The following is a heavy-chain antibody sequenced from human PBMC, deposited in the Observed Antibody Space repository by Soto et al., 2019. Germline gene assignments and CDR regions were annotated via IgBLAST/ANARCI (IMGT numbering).Heavy chain of an antibody. V-gene: IGHV1-18*01. CDR2: ISAYNGNT. Sequence: SVKVSCKASGYTFTSYGISWVRQAPGQGLEWMGWISAYNGNTNYAQKLQGRVTMTTDTSTSTAYMELRSLRSDDTAVYYCARDLVVAATRTDWFDPWGQGTLVTVSS. D-gene: IGHD2-15*01. J-gene: IGHJ5*02. CDR3: ARDLVVAATRTDWFDP. CDR1: GYTFTSYG.